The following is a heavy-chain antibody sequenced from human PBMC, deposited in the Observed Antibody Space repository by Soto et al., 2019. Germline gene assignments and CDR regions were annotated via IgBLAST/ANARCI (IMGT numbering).Heavy chain of an antibody. Sequence: KPSETLSLTCTFSCGSIISGDYYWSWIRQPPVKGLEWIGYIYYSGSTYYNPSLKSRVTISVDTSKNQSSLKLSSVTAADTAVYYCARASRYGNWFDPRGQGPLVTLSS. CDR2: IYYSGST. D-gene: IGHD4-17*01. V-gene: IGHV4-30-4*01. J-gene: IGHJ5*02. CDR3: ARASRYGNWFDP. CDR1: CGSIISGDYY.